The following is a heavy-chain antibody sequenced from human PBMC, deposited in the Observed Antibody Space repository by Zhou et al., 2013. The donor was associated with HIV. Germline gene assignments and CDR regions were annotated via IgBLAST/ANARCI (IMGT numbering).Heavy chain of an antibody. Sequence: QVQLVQSGAEVKKPGSSVKVSCKASGGTFRSYAISWVRQAPGLGLEWMGGIIPIFGTPIYAQKFLGRVTIIAEESTSTAYMEVSGLRSEDTAVYYCARVRGIEGSGWYYDYWGQGTLVTGLL. D-gene: IGHD6-19*01. CDR1: GGTFRSYA. CDR3: ARVRGIEGSGWYYDY. V-gene: IGHV1-69*12. J-gene: IGHJ4*02. CDR2: IIPIFGTP.